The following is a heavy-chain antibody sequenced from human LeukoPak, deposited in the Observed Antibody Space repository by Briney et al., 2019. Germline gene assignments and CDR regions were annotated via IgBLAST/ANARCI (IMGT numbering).Heavy chain of an antibody. CDR3: ARELLTVVLSGSGDY. Sequence: PSETLSLTCTLSGGSIGNSDYYWGWIRQPPGKGLEWIGAMYYNGATQYNPSLKSRVTMSVDTSKNQFSLKLSSVSAADTAVYYCARELLTVVLSGSGDYWGQGTLVTVSS. CDR1: GGSIGNSDYY. J-gene: IGHJ4*02. V-gene: IGHV4-39*02. CDR2: MYYNGAT. D-gene: IGHD3-10*01.